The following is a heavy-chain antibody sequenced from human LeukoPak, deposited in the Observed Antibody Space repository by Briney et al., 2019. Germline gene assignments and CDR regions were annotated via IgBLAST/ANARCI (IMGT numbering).Heavy chain of an antibody. J-gene: IGHJ4*02. D-gene: IGHD6-13*01. CDR3: AREGEGIAAAGTLLVYFDY. CDR1: GDTFTSYG. CDR2: IIPVFGTT. V-gene: IGHV1-69*05. Sequence: SVKVSCKASGDTFTSYGISWVRQAPGQGLEWLARIIPVFGTTNYARKFRGRVTVSRDDSTSTAFLELSSLTPEDTAVYYCAREGEGIAAAGTLLVYFDYWGQGTLVTVSS.